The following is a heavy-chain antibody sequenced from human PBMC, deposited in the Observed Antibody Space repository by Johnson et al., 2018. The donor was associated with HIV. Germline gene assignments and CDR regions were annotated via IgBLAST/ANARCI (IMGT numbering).Heavy chain of an antibody. CDR1: GFTVSSNY. CDR2: IYSGGST. J-gene: IGHJ3*02. V-gene: IGHV3-66*02. D-gene: IGHD1-1*01. Sequence: MLLVESGGGLVQPGGSLRLSCAASGFTVSSNYMSWVRQAPGKGLEWVSVIYSGGSTYYADSVKGRFTISRDNSKNTLYLQMNSLRAEDTAVYYCAKDHDDGDAFDIWGQGTMVTVSS. CDR3: AKDHDDGDAFDI.